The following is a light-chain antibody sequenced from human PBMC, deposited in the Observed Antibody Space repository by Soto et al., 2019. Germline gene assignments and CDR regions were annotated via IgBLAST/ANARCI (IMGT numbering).Light chain of an antibody. J-gene: IGKJ5*01. CDR1: QSLTHSSGYNY. V-gene: IGKV2-28*01. CDR2: LGS. CDR3: MQPLQTLIT. Sequence: EIVLTQSPLSLSVSPGEPASISCRSSQSLTHSSGYNYLDWYLLKPGQPPQLLIYLGSNRGSGVPDRFSGSGSGTAFTLTISRVETEDAGVYFCMQPLQTLITFGQGTRLEIQ.